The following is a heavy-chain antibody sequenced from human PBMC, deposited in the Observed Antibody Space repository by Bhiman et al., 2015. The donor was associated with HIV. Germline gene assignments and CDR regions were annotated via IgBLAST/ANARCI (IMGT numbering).Heavy chain of an antibody. CDR1: GFDFKTYG. D-gene: IGHD3-3*01. CDR2: ISYDGKNK. Sequence: QVHLVESGGGVVQPGRSLRLSCVVSGFDFKTYGMHWVRQSAAKGLEWVAVISYDGKNKYYSDSLKGRFSISRDNSKNTLFLQMNSLTSDDTAVYYCAKGVSRTYFDFGNGNWVDRWGQGTLVTVSS. V-gene: IGHV3-30*18. J-gene: IGHJ5*02. CDR3: AKGVSRTYFDFGNGNWVDR.